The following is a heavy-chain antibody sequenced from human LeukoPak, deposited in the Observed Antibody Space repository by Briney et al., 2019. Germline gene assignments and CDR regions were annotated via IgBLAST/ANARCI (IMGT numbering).Heavy chain of an antibody. J-gene: IGHJ6*02. CDR3: ARDGGGYYGMDV. CDR2: IYYSGST. V-gene: IGHV4-39*02. D-gene: IGHD3-16*01. Sequence: NPSETLSLTCTVSGGSISSSSYYWGWIRQPPGKGLEWIGSIYYSGSTYYNPSLKSRVTISVDTSKNQFSLKLSSVTAADTAVYYCARDGGGYYGMDVWGQGTTVTVSS. CDR1: GGSISSSSYY.